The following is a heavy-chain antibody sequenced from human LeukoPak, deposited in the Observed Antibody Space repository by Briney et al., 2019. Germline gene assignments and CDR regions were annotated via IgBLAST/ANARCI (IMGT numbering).Heavy chain of an antibody. CDR2: FDPEDGET. Sequence: EASVKVSCKVSGYTLTELSMHWVRQAPGKGLEWMGGFDPEDGETIYAQKFQGRVTMTEDTSTDTAYMELSSLRSEDTAVYYCAGASVSSFFVYWESAFFDFWGQGTLVPVSS. V-gene: IGHV1-24*01. J-gene: IGHJ4*02. CDR3: AGASVSSFFVYWESAFFDF. CDR1: GYTLTELS. D-gene: IGHD3-3*02.